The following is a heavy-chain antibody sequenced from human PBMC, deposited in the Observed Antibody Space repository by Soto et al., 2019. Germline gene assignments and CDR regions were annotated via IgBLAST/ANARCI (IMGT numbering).Heavy chain of an antibody. CDR1: GYTFTSYA. V-gene: IGHV1-3*01. CDR3: ARVPLSFYSADSG. D-gene: IGHD6-13*01. J-gene: IGHJ4*02. Sequence: QVQLVQSGAEMRKPGASVMVSCKASGYTFTSYAMNWVRQAPGQRLEWMGWINGGNGDTKYSQRFQDRVTITRDTSANTVYMELGSLKSEDTAIYYFARVPLSFYSADSGWGRGPPVTASS. CDR2: INGGNGDT.